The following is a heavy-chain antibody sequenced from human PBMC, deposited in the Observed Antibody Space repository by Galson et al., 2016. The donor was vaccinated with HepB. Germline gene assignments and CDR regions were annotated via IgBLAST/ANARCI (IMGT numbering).Heavy chain of an antibody. CDR1: GFTFSNYV. V-gene: IGHV3-23*01. CDR3: AKHFDSRGSIYDS. D-gene: IGHD2-21*01. J-gene: IGHJ4*02. CDR2: IIGGDAST. Sequence: SLRLSCAASGFTFSNYVMAWVRQAPGRGLEWVSTIIGGDASTYYADSVRGRFTISRDNSKDTLSLQLNSLRAEDTAVYYCAKHFDSRGSIYDSWGQGTPVTVSS.